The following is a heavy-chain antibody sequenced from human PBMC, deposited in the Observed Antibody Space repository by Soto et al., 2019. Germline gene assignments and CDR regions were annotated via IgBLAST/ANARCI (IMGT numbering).Heavy chain of an antibody. CDR1: GGSISSYY. V-gene: IGHV4-59*01. D-gene: IGHD2-21*02. CDR3: ARDTIAYCGGDCYSVEDY. CDR2: IYYSGST. Sequence: SETLSLTCTVSGGSISSYYWSWIRQPPGKGLEWIGYIYYSGSTNYNPSLKSRVTISVDTSKNQFSLKLSSVTAADTAVYYCARDTIAYCGGDCYSVEDYWGQGTLVTVSS. J-gene: IGHJ4*02.